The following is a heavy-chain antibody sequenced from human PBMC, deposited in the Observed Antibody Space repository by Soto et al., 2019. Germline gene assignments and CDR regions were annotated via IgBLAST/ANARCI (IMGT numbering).Heavy chain of an antibody. V-gene: IGHV4-59*08. CDR3: VRQGLGFFHGLVDV. CDR2: VYDTWST. J-gene: IGHJ6*01. CDR1: SGPSKSHN. D-gene: IGHD3-10*01. Sequence: QVQVQQSGPGLVKPSETLSLTCTVSSGPSKSHNWGWIRQPPGRGLEWIGYVYDTWSTSYNPSLKSRVTVSADTSTTRISLTLRLVTAADPAVYYCVRQGLGFFHGLVDVWGQGTTVIVSS.